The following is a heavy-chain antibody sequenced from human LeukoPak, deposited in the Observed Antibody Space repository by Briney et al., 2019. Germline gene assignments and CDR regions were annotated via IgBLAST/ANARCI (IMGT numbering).Heavy chain of an antibody. CDR1: GYTFTSYD. D-gene: IGHD4-17*01. Sequence: ASVKVSCKASGYTFTSYDINWVRQATGQGLEWMGWMNPNSGNTGYAQKFQGRVTMTRDTSISTAYMELSRLRSDDTAVYYCARVEKQMTTVYWWFDYWGQGTLVTVSS. J-gene: IGHJ4*02. CDR3: ARVEKQMTTVYWWFDY. CDR2: MNPNSGNT. V-gene: IGHV1-8*01.